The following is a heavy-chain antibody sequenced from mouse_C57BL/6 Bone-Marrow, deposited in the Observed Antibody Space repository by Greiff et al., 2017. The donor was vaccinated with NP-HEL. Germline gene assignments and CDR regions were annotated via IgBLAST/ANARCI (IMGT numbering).Heavy chain of an antibody. V-gene: IGHV5-4*01. CDR3: AREGNWTMDY. CDR2: ISDGGSYT. J-gene: IGHJ4*01. CDR1: GFTFSRYA. Sequence: EVKLVESGGGLVKPGGSLKLSCAASGFTFSRYAMSWVRQTPEKRLEWVATISDGGSYTYYPDNVKGRFTISRDNAKNNLYLQMSHLKSEDTAMYYCAREGNWTMDYWGQGTSVTVSS. D-gene: IGHD4-1*01.